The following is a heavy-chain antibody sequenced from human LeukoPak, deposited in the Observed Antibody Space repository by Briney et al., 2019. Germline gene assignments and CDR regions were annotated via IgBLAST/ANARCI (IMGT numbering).Heavy chain of an antibody. J-gene: IGHJ4*02. CDR1: GFTFRTSG. CDR2: IQYHGRDK. CDR3: AREGGRTVAGTFDN. D-gene: IGHD6-19*01. Sequence: PGGSLRLSCAASGFTFRTSGMHWVRQAPGKGLEWAAFIQYHGRDKYYADSVKGRFTISRDNSKNTLYMEVNSLRAEDTAVYYCAREGGRTVAGTFDNWGQGTLVTVSS. V-gene: IGHV3-30*02.